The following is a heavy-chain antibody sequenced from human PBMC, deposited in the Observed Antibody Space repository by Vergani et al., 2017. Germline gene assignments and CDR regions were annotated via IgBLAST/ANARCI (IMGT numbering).Heavy chain of an antibody. Sequence: QVQLVESGGGVVQPGRSLRLSCAASGFTFSSYAMHWVRQAPGKGLEWVAVISYDGSNKYYADSVKGRFTIARDNSKNTLYLQMNSLRAEDTAVYYCARQGSHSSGWYGGEAVMGYWGQGTLVTVSS. J-gene: IGHJ4*02. CDR2: ISYDGSNK. CDR3: ARQGSHSSGWYGGEAVMGY. CDR1: GFTFSSYA. V-gene: IGHV3-30-3*01. D-gene: IGHD6-19*01.